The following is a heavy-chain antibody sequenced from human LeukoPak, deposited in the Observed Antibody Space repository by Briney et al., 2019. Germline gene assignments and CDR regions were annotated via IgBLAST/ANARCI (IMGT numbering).Heavy chain of an antibody. CDR1: GGSFSGYY. Sequence: SETLSLTCAVYGGSFSGYYWSWIRQPPGKGLEWIGEINHSGSTNYNPSLKSRATISVDTSKNQFSLKLSSVTAADTAVYYCARGRPGGGYWGQGTLVTVSS. CDR2: INHSGST. D-gene: IGHD4-23*01. V-gene: IGHV4-34*01. CDR3: ARGRPGGGY. J-gene: IGHJ4*02.